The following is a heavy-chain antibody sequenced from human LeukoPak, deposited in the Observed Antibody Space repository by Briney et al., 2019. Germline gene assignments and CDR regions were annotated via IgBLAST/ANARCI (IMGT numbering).Heavy chain of an antibody. CDR2: ISSGGTSI. CDR3: AREADSGSSGDYFDY. Sequence: GGSLRLSCAASGFSFSDYYMSWIRQAPGKGLEWVSYISSGGTSIYYADSVKGRFTISRDNAKNSLYLQMTSLRAEDTAVYYCAREADSGSSGDYFDYWGQGTLVTVSS. J-gene: IGHJ4*02. V-gene: IGHV3-11*04. CDR1: GFSFSDYY. D-gene: IGHD6-6*01.